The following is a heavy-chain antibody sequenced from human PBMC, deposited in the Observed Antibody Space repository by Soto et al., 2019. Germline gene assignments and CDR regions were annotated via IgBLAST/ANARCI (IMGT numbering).Heavy chain of an antibody. Sequence: GASVKVSCKASGGTLSDYAVSWVRQARGQGLEWMGGIMPTVDSANYAQKFQGRLTITADESTSTANMELSSLTSDDTAIYYCAVAAVREILTEQSSGMDVWGQGTTVTVSS. V-gene: IGHV1-69*13. D-gene: IGHD3-10*01. J-gene: IGHJ6*02. CDR3: AVAAVREILTEQSSGMDV. CDR2: IMPTVDSA. CDR1: GGTLSDYA.